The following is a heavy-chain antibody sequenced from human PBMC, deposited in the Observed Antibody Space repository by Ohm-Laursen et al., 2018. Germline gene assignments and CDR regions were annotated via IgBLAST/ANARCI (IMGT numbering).Heavy chain of an antibody. CDR3: ASQPYGDYDY. D-gene: IGHD4-17*01. V-gene: IGHV3-30*03. J-gene: IGHJ4*02. CDR1: GFTFSSYG. Sequence: SLRLSCAASGFTFSSYGMHWVRQAPGKGLEWVAVISYDGSNKYYADSVKGRFTISRGNSKNTLYLQMNSLRAEDTAVYYCASQPYGDYDYWGQGTLVTVSS. CDR2: ISYDGSNK.